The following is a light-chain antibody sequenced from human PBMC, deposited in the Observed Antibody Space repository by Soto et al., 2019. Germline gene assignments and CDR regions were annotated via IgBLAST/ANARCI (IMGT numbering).Light chain of an antibody. Sequence: QSPLTQPASVSGSPGQSITISCTGTSSDVGGYKYVSWYQQHPGKAPKLIIYDASNRPSGVSNRFSGSKSGNTASLTISGLQAEDEADYYCSSYTTSGTLVFGGGTKLTVL. J-gene: IGLJ2*01. CDR3: SSYTTSGTLV. V-gene: IGLV2-14*03. CDR1: SSDVGGYKY. CDR2: DAS.